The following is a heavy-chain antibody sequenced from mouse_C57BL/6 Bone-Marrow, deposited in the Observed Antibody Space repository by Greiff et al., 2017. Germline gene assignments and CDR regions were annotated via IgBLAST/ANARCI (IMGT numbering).Heavy chain of an antibody. J-gene: IGHJ1*03. Sequence: QVQLKQPGAELVMPGASVKLSCKASGYTFTSYWMHWVKQRPGQGLEWIGEIDPSDSYTNYNQKFKGKSTLTVDKSSSTAYMQLSSLTSEDSAVYYCAREGGTTVVATGGLAGTWYFDVWGTGTTVTVSS. CDR2: IDPSDSYT. V-gene: IGHV1-69*01. CDR1: GYTFTSYW. CDR3: AREGGTTVVATGGLAGTWYFDV. D-gene: IGHD1-1*01.